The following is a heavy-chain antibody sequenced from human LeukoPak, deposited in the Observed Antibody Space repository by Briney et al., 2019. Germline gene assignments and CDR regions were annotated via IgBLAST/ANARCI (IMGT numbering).Heavy chain of an antibody. D-gene: IGHD6-13*01. J-gene: IGHJ6*02. V-gene: IGHV4-61*01. CDR2: IYYSGST. Sequence: PSETLSLTCTVSGGSVSSGSYYWRWIRQPPGKGLEWIGYIYYSGSTNYNPSLKSRVTISVDTSKNQFSLKLSSVTAADTAVYYCVREQQLVRWPYYYYYGMDVWGQGTTVTVSS. CDR3: VREQQLVRWPYYYYYGMDV. CDR1: GGSVSSGSYY.